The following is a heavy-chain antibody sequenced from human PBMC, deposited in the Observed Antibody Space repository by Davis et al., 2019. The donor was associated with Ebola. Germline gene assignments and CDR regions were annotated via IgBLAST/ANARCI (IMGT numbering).Heavy chain of an antibody. D-gene: IGHD3-10*01. CDR1: GYTFTGYY. J-gene: IGHJ3*02. V-gene: IGHV1-2*02. CDR3: ARDRRGDAFDI. Sequence: AASVKVSCKASGYTFTGYYMHWVRQAPGQGLEWMGWINPNNGGTNYAQKFQGRVTMTRDTSISTAYMELSRLRSDDTAVYYCARDRRGDAFDIWGQGTMVTVSS. CDR2: INPNNGGT.